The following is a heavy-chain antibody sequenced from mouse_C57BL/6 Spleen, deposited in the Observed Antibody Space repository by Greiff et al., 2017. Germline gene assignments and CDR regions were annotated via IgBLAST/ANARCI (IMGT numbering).Heavy chain of an antibody. Sequence: VQLQQSGAELVKPGASVTLSCKASGYTFTGYEMHWVKQTPVHGLEWIGAIDPETGGTAYNQKFKGKAILTADKSSSTAYMELRSLTAEDSAVYYCTRRDDYGSSTGDYWGQGTTLTVSS. CDR1: GYTFTGYE. CDR3: TRRDDYGSSTGDY. D-gene: IGHD1-1*01. CDR2: IDPETGGT. J-gene: IGHJ2*01. V-gene: IGHV1-15*01.